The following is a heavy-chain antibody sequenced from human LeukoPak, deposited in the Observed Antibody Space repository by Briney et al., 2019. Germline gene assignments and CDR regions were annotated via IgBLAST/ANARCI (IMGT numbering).Heavy chain of an antibody. CDR2: MNPNSGNT. CDR1: GYTFTSYD. D-gene: IGHD6-13*01. CDR3: ARGGYLPAAADTYYYYYMDV. Sequence: ASVKVSCKASGYTFTSYDINWVRQATGQGLEWMGWMNPNSGNTGYAQKFQGRVTITRNTSISTAYMELSSLRSEDTAVYYCARGGYLPAAADTYYYYYMDVWGKGTTVTVSS. J-gene: IGHJ6*03. V-gene: IGHV1-8*03.